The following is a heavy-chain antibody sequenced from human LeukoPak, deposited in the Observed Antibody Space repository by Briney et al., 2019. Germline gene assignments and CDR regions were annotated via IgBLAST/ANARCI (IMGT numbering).Heavy chain of an antibody. Sequence: GGSQRLSCAASGFKFSDHYIDWVRQAPGKGLEWVSGISWNSGSIGYADSVKGRFTISRDNAKNSLYLQMNSLRAEDTALYYCAKDMGYYGSGSYFDYWGQGTLVTVSS. CDR3: AKDMGYYGSGSYFDY. D-gene: IGHD3-10*01. CDR1: GFKFSDHY. CDR2: ISWNSGSI. V-gene: IGHV3-9*01. J-gene: IGHJ4*02.